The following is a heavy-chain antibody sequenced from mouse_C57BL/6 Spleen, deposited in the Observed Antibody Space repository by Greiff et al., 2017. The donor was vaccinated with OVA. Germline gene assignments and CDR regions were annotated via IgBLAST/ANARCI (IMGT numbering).Heavy chain of an antibody. CDR3: VRCPDFRY. J-gene: IGHJ2*01. V-gene: IGHV1-26*01. CDR2: INPNNGGT. Sequence: VQLQQSGPELVKPGASVKISCKASGYTFTDYYMNWVKQSHGKSLEWIGDINPNNGGTSYNQKFKGKATLTVDKSSSTAYMELRSLTAEYSAVYYCVRCPDFRYWGQGTTLTASS. CDR1: GYTFTDYY.